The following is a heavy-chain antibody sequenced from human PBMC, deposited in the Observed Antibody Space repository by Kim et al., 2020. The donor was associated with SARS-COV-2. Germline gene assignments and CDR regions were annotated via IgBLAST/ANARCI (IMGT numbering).Heavy chain of an antibody. CDR3: ARERGSDYDILTGPGTVDC. D-gene: IGHD3-9*01. Sequence: SETLSLTCTVSGGSISSGGYHWSWIRQHPGKGLEWIGYIYYSGSTYYNPSLKSRVTISVDTSKNQFSLKLSSVTAADTAVYYCARERGSDYDILTGPGTVDCWGQGTLVTVSS. CDR1: GGSISSGGYH. J-gene: IGHJ4*02. CDR2: IYYSGST. V-gene: IGHV4-31*03.